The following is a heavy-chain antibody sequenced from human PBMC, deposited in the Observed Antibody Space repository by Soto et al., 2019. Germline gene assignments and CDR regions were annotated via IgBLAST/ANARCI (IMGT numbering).Heavy chain of an antibody. CDR3: AKDPPPPTEYYYYYYGMDV. CDR2: ISGSGGST. J-gene: IGHJ6*02. V-gene: IGHV3-23*01. CDR1: GFTFSSYA. Sequence: VQLLESGGGLVQPGGSLRLSCAASGFTFSSYAMSWVRQAPGKGLEWVSAISGSGGSTYYADSVKGRFTISRDNSKNTLYLQMNSLRAEDTAVYYCAKDPPPPTEYYYYYYGMDVWGQGTTVTVSS. D-gene: IGHD1-26*01.